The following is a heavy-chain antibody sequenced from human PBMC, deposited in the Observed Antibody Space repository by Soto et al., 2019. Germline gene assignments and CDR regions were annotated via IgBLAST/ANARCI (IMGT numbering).Heavy chain of an antibody. CDR3: AREYYYDSSGYPGYDAFDI. CDR2: IYHSGST. V-gene: IGHV4-30-2*01. Sequence: SETLSLTCAVSGGSISSGGYSWSWIRQPPGKGLEWIGYIYHSGSTYYNPSLKSRVTISVDRSKNQFSLKLSSVTAADTAVYYCAREYYYDSSGYPGYDAFDIWGQGTMVT. J-gene: IGHJ3*02. CDR1: GGSISSGGYS. D-gene: IGHD3-22*01.